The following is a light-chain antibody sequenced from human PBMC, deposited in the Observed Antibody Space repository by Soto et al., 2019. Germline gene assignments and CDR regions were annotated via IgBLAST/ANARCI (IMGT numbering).Light chain of an antibody. CDR1: QSVLFTSINKNY. J-gene: IGKJ4*01. V-gene: IGKV4-1*01. CDR3: QQYYTLPLT. CDR2: WAS. Sequence: DIVMTQSPDSLAVSLGERATINCESSQSVLFTSINKNYLAWYQQKPGQPPKLLLSWASARESGVPERFSGSGSGTLFTLSISSLQAEDVAVYYCQQYYTLPLTFGGGTKVEIK.